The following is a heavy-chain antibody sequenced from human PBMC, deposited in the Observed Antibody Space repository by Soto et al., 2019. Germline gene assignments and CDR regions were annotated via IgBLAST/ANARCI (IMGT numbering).Heavy chain of an antibody. D-gene: IGHD2-2*01. V-gene: IGHV4-59*01. J-gene: IGHJ6*02. CDR1: GGSISSYY. CDR3: VSSTPRGGMDV. CDR2: IYYSGST. Sequence: SETLSLTCTVSGGSISSYYWSWIRQPPGKGLEWIGYIYYSGSTNYNPSLKSRVTISVDTSKNQLSLKLSSVTAADTAVYYCVSSTPRGGMDVWGQGTTVTVSS.